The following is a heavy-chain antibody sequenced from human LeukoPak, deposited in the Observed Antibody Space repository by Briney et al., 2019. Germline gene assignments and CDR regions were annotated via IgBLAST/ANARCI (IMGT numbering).Heavy chain of an antibody. CDR2: IYYSGST. Sequence: PSETLSLTCTVSGGSISSYYWSWIRQSPGKGLDWIGYIYYSGSTKYNPSLKSRVTISVDTSKNQFSLQLNSVTPEDTAVYYCARVMQQYYYYMDVWGKGTTVTVSS. D-gene: IGHD3-16*01. J-gene: IGHJ6*03. CDR3: ARVMQQYYYYMDV. CDR1: GGSISSYY. V-gene: IGHV4-59*12.